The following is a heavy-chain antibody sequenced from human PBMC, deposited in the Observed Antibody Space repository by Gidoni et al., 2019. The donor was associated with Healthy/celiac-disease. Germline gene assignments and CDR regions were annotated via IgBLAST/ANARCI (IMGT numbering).Heavy chain of an antibody. V-gene: IGHV3-23*01. J-gene: IGHJ4*02. CDR3: AKSTYYDFWSGSWGVNFDY. Sequence: EVPLLEAGGSLVQAGGSLRLSWAASGFTFSSYAMSWVRQAPGKGLGWVSAISGSGGSTYYADPVKGRFTISRDNSKNTLYLQMNSLRAEDTAVYDCAKSTYYDFWSGSWGVNFDYWGQGPLVTVSA. CDR2: ISGSGGST. D-gene: IGHD3-3*01. CDR1: GFTFSSYA.